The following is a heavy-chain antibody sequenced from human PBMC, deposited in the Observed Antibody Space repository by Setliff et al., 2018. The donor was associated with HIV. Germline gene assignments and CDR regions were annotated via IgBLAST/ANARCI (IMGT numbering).Heavy chain of an antibody. CDR2: IYPGDSDT. D-gene: IGHD1-1*01. Sequence: PGESLKISCKGSAYSFTTFWNAWVRQMPGKGLEWMGIIYPGDSDTTYSPSFQGQVTISVDKSISTAYLQWSSLKASDSAMYYCARQTVHTTHSLDFGSPNRDYYYGMDVWGQGTTVTVSS. CDR3: ARQTVHTTHSLDFGSPNRDYYYGMDV. V-gene: IGHV5-51*01. J-gene: IGHJ6*02. CDR1: AYSFTTFW.